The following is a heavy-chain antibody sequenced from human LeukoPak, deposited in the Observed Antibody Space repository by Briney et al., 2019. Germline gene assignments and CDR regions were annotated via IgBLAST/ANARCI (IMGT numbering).Heavy chain of an antibody. CDR1: GGSFSGYY. D-gene: IGHD4-11*01. Sequence: SETLSLTCAVYGGSFSGYYWSWIRQPPGKGLEWIGEINHSGSTNYNPSLKSRVTISVDTSKNQFSLKLSSVTAADTAVYYCALGGVTTGVIWGQGTLVTVSS. CDR3: ALGGVTTGVI. CDR2: INHSGST. V-gene: IGHV4-34*01. J-gene: IGHJ4*02.